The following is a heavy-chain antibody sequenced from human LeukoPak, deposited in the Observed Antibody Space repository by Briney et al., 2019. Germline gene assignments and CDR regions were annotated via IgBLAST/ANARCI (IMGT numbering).Heavy chain of an antibody. CDR2: ISYDGSNT. J-gene: IGHJ4*02. D-gene: IGHD6-6*01. CDR3: AREEDSSSSCFDY. V-gene: IGHV3-30-3*01. CDR1: GFTFSSYA. Sequence: GRSLRLSCAASGFTFSSYAMHWVRQAPGKGLERLAVISYDGSNTYYADSVKGRFTISRDNSKNTLYLQMNSLGAEDTAVYYCAREEDSSSSCFDYWGQGTLVTVSS.